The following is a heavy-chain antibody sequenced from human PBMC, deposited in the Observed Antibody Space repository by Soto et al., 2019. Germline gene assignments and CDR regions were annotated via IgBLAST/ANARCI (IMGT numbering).Heavy chain of an antibody. V-gene: IGHV4-31*03. CDR1: GGSINSGGYC. J-gene: IGHJ4*02. CDR2: ISYGGST. D-gene: IGHD5-18*01. CDR3: SRGILV. Sequence: QVQLQESGPGLVKPSQTLSLTCTVSGGSINSGGYCWSWIRQHPGKGLDWIGCISYGGSTSYNPSLKSRVTISVDTSKNQSSLKLPSVTAADTAVYYCSRGILVWGQGALITVSS.